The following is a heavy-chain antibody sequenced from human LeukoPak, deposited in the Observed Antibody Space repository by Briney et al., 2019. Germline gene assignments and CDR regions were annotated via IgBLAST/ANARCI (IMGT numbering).Heavy chain of an antibody. J-gene: IGHJ4*02. CDR2: IRYDGSNK. D-gene: IGHD2-2*01. CDR1: GFTFSSYG. V-gene: IGHV3-30*02. Sequence: GGSLRLSCAASGFTFSSYGMHWVRQAPGKGLEWVAFIRYDGSNKYYADSVKGRFTISRDNSKNTLYLQMNSLRAEDTAVYYCARDGGFIVVVPAAILFDYWGQGTLVTVSS. CDR3: ARDGGFIVVVPAAILFDY.